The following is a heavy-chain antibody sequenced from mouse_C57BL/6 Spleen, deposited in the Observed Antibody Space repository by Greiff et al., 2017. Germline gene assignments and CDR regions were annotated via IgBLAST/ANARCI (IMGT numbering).Heavy chain of an antibody. CDR1: GYTFTDYY. CDR3: ARSGATTNAMDY. D-gene: IGHD1-1*01. CDR2: INPNNGGT. J-gene: IGHJ4*01. V-gene: IGHV1-26*01. Sequence: VQLKQSGPELVKPGASVKISCKASGYTFTDYYMNWVKQSHGKSLEWIGDINPNNGGTSYNQKFKGKATLTVDKSSSTAYMELRSLTSEDSAVYYCARSGATTNAMDYWGQGTSVTVSS.